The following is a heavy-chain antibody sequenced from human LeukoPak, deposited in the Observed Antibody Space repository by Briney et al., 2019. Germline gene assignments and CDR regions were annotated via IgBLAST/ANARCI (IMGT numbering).Heavy chain of an antibody. CDR3: ARDYYDSSGYYYSYYYCGMDV. V-gene: IGHV3-66*01. J-gene: IGHJ6*02. D-gene: IGHD3-22*01. Sequence: GGSLRLSCAASGFTVSSNYMSWVRQAPGKGLEWVSVIYSGGSTYYADSVKGRFTISRDNSKNTLYLQMNSLRAEDTAVYYCARDYYDSSGYYYSYYYCGMDVWGQGTTVTVSS. CDR2: IYSGGST. CDR1: GFTVSSNY.